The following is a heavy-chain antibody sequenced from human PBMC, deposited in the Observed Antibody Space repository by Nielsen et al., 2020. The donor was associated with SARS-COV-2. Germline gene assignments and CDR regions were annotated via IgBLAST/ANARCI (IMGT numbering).Heavy chain of an antibody. CDR1: GYTFTSND. CDR3: ARVITTGGSVSFDS. D-gene: IGHD2-15*01. J-gene: IGHJ4*02. CDR2: ISAYNGNT. Sequence: ASVKVSCKASGYTFTSNDITWVRQAPGQGLEWMGWISAYNGNTNYAQKLQGRVTMTRDTSTRTVYMELGSLRSDDTAVYFCARVITTGGSVSFDSWGQGTLVTVSS. V-gene: IGHV1-18*04.